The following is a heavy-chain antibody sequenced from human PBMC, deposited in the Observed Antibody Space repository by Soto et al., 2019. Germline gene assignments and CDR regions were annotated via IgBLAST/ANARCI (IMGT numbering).Heavy chain of an antibody. J-gene: IGHJ6*02. CDR3: ARRHYCRGDCTINPDYYYGMDV. CDR1: GDKFCSFW. Sequence: GEALKISCQGSGDKFCSFWRGWVRQKPGKRLEEKGIMFLGGSDTRYSPSFQGRVNISADKSISTASLQWSSLKASDTAIYYCARRHYCRGDCTINPDYYYGMDVWGQGTTVTVSS. V-gene: IGHV5-51*01. CDR2: MFLGGSDT. D-gene: IGHD2-21*02.